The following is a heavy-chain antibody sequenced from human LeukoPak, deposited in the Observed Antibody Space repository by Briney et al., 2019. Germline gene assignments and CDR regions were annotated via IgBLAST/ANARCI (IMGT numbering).Heavy chain of an antibody. D-gene: IGHD6-19*01. CDR3: ASIPGIAVAGTPY. Sequence: GASVKVSCKASGYTFTSYAMNWVRQAPGQGLEWMGWINPNSGGTNYAQKFQGRVTMTRDTSISTAYMELSRLRSDDTAVYYCASIPGIAVAGTPYWGQGTLVTVSS. CDR2: INPNSGGT. V-gene: IGHV1-2*02. J-gene: IGHJ4*02. CDR1: GYTFTSYA.